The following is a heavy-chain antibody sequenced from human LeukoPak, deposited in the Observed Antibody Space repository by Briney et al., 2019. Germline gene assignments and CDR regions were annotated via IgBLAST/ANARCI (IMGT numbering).Heavy chain of an antibody. D-gene: IGHD2-21*02. CDR1: GFSFNIYV. Sequence: GGSLRLSCAASGFSFNIYVMSWVRQAPGKGLEWVSGINGISGITYYADSVKGRFTISRDNSRNTLYLQMSSLRAEDTAVYYCARRGSADGCTGSNCYSVWHFDLWGRGTLVTVSS. V-gene: IGHV3-23*01. CDR2: INGISGIT. CDR3: ARRGSADGCTGSNCYSVWHFDL. J-gene: IGHJ2*01.